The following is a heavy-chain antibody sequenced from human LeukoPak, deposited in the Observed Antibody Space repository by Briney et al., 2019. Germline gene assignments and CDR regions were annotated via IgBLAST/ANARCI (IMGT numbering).Heavy chain of an antibody. V-gene: IGHV5-51*01. J-gene: IGHJ5*02. CDR1: GYSFTTYW. Sequence: GESLKISCKASGYSFTTYWIGWVRQMPGKGLEWMGIIYPADSATRYSPSFQGQVTISVDKSISTAYLQWSSLKASDTAMYYCARLGSTPFKWELTGRFDPWGQGTLVTVSS. D-gene: IGHD1-26*01. CDR2: IYPADSAT. CDR3: ARLGSTPFKWELTGRFDP.